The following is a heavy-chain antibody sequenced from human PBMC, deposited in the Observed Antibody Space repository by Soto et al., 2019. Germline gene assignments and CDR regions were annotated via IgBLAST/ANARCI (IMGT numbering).Heavy chain of an antibody. V-gene: IGHV4-39*01. CDR2: IYYSGST. D-gene: IGHD5-12*01. Sequence: SETLSLTCTVSGGSISSSSYYWGWIRQPPGKGLEWIGSIYYSGSTYYNPSLKSRVTISVDTSKNQFSLKLSSVTAADTAVYYCARQGEVLIVATILYYYYGMDVWGQGTTVT. J-gene: IGHJ6*02. CDR1: GGSISSSSYY. CDR3: ARQGEVLIVATILYYYYGMDV.